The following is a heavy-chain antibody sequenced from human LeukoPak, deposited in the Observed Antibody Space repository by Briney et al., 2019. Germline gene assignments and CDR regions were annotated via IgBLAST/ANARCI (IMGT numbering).Heavy chain of an antibody. J-gene: IGHJ4*02. Sequence: GGCLRLSCAASGLTFSNYWMSWVRQAPGKGLEWVANIKEDGNEKYYVDSVKGRFTISRDNAKKLLYLQMNSLRAEDTAVYYCARDRSRFYYWGQGTLVTVSS. CDR1: GLTFSNYW. CDR2: IKEDGNEK. V-gene: IGHV3-7*01. CDR3: ARDRSRFYY. D-gene: IGHD2-2*01.